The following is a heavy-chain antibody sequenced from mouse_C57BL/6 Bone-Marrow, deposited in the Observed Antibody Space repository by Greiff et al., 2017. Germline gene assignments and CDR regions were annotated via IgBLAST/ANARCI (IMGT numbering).Heavy chain of an antibody. CDR1: GYTFTDYN. CDR3: ARYGYDVGFAY. J-gene: IGHJ3*01. Sequence: VHVKQSGPELVKPGASVKIPCKASGYTFTDYNMAWVKQSHGKSLEWIGDLNPNNGGTIYNPQFKGKATLTVDKSSSTAYMELRSLTSEDTAVYYCARYGYDVGFAYWGQGTLVTVSA. D-gene: IGHD2-2*01. V-gene: IGHV1-18*01. CDR2: LNPNNGGT.